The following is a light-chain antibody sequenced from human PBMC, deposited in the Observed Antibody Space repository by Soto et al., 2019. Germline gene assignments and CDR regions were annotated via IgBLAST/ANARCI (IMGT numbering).Light chain of an antibody. CDR2: AAS. Sequence: DIQMTQSPSSLSASVGDTVTITCRASQDISNYLAWLQQKPGKAPKSLIYAASNLQSEVPSKFSVSGSGTDFTLTITSLQPEDFATYYCQQYNSYPITFGQGTRLEIE. CDR1: QDISNY. J-gene: IGKJ5*01. V-gene: IGKV1-16*02. CDR3: QQYNSYPIT.